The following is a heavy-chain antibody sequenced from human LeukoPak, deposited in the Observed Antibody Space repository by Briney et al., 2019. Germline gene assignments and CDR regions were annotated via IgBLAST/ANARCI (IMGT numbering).Heavy chain of an antibody. Sequence: SETLSLTXTVSGGSISSVDYYWSWICQPPGKGLEWIGYIYYSGTTHYNPSLKSRVTLSVDTSNNQFSLKLSSVTAADTAVYYCARQEYLASFDYWGQGTLVTVSS. D-gene: IGHD2-2*01. CDR2: IYYSGTT. CDR3: ARQEYLASFDY. V-gene: IGHV4-30-4*08. CDR1: GGSISSVDYY. J-gene: IGHJ4*02.